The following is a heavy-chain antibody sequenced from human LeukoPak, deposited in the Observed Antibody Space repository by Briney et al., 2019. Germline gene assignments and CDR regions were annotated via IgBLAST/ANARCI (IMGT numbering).Heavy chain of an antibody. CDR3: ARSIFNGSYAFDF. Sequence: SETLSLTCSVSGGSVSNTNYYWGWIRQPPGKGLEWLGSVDYSGYTYQSPSHNSRVTISVDTSKNQFSLKMTSVTAADTAVYYCARSIFNGSYAFDFWGHGTLVTVSS. D-gene: IGHD3-3*01. V-gene: IGHV4-39*07. J-gene: IGHJ4*01. CDR1: GGSVSNTNYY. CDR2: VDYSGYT.